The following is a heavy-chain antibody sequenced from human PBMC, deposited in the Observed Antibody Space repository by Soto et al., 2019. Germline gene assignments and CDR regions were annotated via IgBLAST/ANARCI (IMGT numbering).Heavy chain of an antibody. CDR3: VRDRSASVPTSIDY. D-gene: IGHD6-19*01. CDR2: INYGGGRT. CDR1: GFTFSSYA. J-gene: IGHJ4*01. V-gene: IGHV3-48*03. Sequence: PGGSLRLSCAASGFTFSSYAMSWVRHAPGKGLEWVSYINYGGGRTDYADSVRGRFTISRDNAKNSLYLQMNSLRVEDTAVYYCVRDRSASVPTSIDYWGHGTLVTVSS.